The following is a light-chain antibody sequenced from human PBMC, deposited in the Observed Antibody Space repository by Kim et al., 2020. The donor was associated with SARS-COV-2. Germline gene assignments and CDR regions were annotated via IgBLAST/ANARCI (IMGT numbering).Light chain of an antibody. CDR3: SSYARSSSYV. J-gene: IGLJ1*01. CDR1: SSDVGAYKY. Sequence: QSITCSCTGTSSDVGAYKYVSWYQQHPGKAPELMIFDVSERPSGISNRFSGSKSGNTASLTISGLQAEDEAYYYCSSYARSSSYVFGTGTKVTVL. CDR2: DVS. V-gene: IGLV2-14*04.